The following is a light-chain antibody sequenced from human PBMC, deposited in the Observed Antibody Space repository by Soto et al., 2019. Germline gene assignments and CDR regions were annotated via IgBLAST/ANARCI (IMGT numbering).Light chain of an antibody. CDR3: HQYSSFLYT. CDR1: QTSSNW. V-gene: IGKV1-5*01. J-gene: IGKJ2*01. Sequence: DIPMTQSPSTLAASVGDRVTITCATSQTSSNWLAWYQQKPGKAPKLMIFDASTLESGVPSRFSGSGSGTEFTLTISSLQPDDFATYYCHQYSSFLYTFGQGTKLEIK. CDR2: DAS.